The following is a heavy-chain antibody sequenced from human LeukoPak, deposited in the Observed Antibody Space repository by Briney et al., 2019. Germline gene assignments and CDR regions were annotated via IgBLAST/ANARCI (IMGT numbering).Heavy chain of an antibody. D-gene: IGHD3-16*02. CDR2: IKSQTDGGTT. CDR3: TTDRPSYDYVWGSYRLLPYYFDY. CDR1: GFTFSNAW. J-gene: IGHJ4*02. Sequence: PGGSLRLSCAASGFTFSNAWMSWVRQAPGKGLEWVGRIKSQTDGGTTDYAAPVKGRFTISRDDSKNTLYLQMNSLKTEDTAVYYCTTDRPSYDYVWGSYRLLPYYFDYWGQGTLVTVSS. V-gene: IGHV3-15*01.